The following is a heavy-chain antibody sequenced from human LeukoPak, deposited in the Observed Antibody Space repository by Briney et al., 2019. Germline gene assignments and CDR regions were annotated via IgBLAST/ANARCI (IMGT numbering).Heavy chain of an antibody. V-gene: IGHV4-39*01. D-gene: IGHD3-22*01. J-gene: IGHJ4*02. CDR1: GGSISTSNYY. CDR2: IFYSGST. Sequence: SETLSLTCTVSGGSISTSNYYWGWIRQPPGKGLEWIGNIFYSGSTYYSPSVKSRVTISLDTSRNQFSLKLNSVTAADTAVYYCARRDDSSGYHKIFDYWGQGTLVTVSS. CDR3: ARRDDSSGYHKIFDY.